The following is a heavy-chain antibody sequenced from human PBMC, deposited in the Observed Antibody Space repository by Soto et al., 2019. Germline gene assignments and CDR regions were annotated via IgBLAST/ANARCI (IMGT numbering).Heavy chain of an antibody. CDR2: ISGSGCST. CDR3: AKLANSSSSKYYFDY. D-gene: IGHD6-13*01. V-gene: IGHV3-23*01. J-gene: IGHJ4*02. Sequence: GGSLRLSCAASGFTFSSYAMSWVRQAPGKGLEWVSAISGSGCSTYYADSVKGRFTISRDNSKNTLYLQMNSLRAEDTAVYYCAKLANSSSSKYYFDYWGQGTLVTVSS. CDR1: GFTFSSYA.